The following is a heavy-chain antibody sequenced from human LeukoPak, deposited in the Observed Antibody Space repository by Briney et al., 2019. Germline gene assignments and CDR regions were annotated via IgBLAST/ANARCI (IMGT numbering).Heavy chain of an antibody. V-gene: IGHV3-66*01. J-gene: IGHJ4*02. CDR1: GITVSSNY. CDR3: ARDHMTTVTTSMGY. CDR2: IYSGGST. D-gene: IGHD4-17*01. Sequence: GGSLRLSCAASGITVSSNYMSWVRQAPGKGLEWVSVIYSGGSTYYADSVKGRFTISRDNSKNTLYLQMNSLRAEDTAVYYCARDHMTTVTTSMGYWGQGTLVTVSS.